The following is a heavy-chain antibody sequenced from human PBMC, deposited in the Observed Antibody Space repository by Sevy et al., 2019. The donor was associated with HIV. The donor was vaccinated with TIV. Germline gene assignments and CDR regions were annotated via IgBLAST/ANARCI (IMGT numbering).Heavy chain of an antibody. V-gene: IGHV3-48*02. D-gene: IGHD1-26*01. J-gene: IGHJ5*02. CDR2: ISSSSSTI. CDR3: ARDPYRKWEQGGWFDP. CDR1: GFTFSSYS. Sequence: GGSLRLSCAASGFTFSSYSMNWVRQAPGKGLKWVSYISSSSSTIYYADSVKGRFTISRDNAKNSLYLQMNSLRDEDTAVYYCARDPYRKWEQGGWFDPWGQGTLVTVSS.